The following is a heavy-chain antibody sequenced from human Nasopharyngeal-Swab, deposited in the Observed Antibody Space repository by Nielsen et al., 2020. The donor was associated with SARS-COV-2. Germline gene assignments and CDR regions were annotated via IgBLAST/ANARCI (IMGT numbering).Heavy chain of an antibody. CDR2: ISGSGTI. J-gene: IGHJ4*02. CDR3: ADPPFSEY. Sequence: GESLKISCAASGFTFSTYSMNWVRQAPGKGLEWISYISGSGTIYYTDSVKGRFTISRDNAKNSLYLQMNSLRAEDTALYYCADPPFSEYWGQGTLVTVSS. CDR1: GFTFSTYS. V-gene: IGHV3-48*01.